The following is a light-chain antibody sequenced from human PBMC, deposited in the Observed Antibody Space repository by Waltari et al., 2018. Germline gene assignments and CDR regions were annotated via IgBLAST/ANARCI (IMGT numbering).Light chain of an antibody. CDR1: RSDVGGYNR. V-gene: IGLV2-18*02. Sequence: QSALTQPPSVSGSPGQSVTISCTGTRSDVGGYNRVSWYQQPPGTAPKRIIYEVSDRPSGVPDRVSGSKSDNTASLTISGLQAEDEADYYCSSYTSSSTLVFGGGTKLTVL. CDR3: SSYTSSSTLV. J-gene: IGLJ2*01. CDR2: EVS.